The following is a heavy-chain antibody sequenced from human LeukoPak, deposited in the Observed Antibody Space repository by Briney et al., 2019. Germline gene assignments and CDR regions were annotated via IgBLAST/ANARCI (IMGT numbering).Heavy chain of an antibody. CDR1: GFTFSSYS. V-gene: IGHV3-48*04. J-gene: IGHJ6*02. Sequence: GGSLRLSCAASGFTFSSYSMNWVRQAPGKGLEWVSYISSSSGSIYYADSVKGRFTISRDNAKNSLYLQMNSLRAEDTAVYYCARVTGYCSGGSCYSVLYYYYGMDVWGQGTTVTVSS. CDR3: ARVTGYCSGGSCYSVLYYYYGMDV. CDR2: ISSSSGSI. D-gene: IGHD2-15*01.